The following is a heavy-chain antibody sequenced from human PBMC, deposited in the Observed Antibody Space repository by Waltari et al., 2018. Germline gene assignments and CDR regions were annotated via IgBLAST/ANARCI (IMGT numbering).Heavy chain of an antibody. Sequence: QVQLQQWGAGLLKPSETLSLTCAVHGGSFSGYYWSWTRQPPGKGLEWIGEINHSGSTNYNPSLKGRVTMSVDTSKNQFSLKLSSVTAADTAVYYCARGVLCSSTNCYLGYGMDVWGQGTTVTVSS. V-gene: IGHV4-34*01. CDR3: ARGVLCSSTNCYLGYGMDV. J-gene: IGHJ6*02. CDR2: INHSGST. CDR1: GGSFSGYY. D-gene: IGHD2-2*01.